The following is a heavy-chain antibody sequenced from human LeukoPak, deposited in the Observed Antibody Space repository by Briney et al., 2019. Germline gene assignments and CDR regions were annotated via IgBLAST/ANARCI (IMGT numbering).Heavy chain of an antibody. CDR1: GYTFTGYY. Sequence: ASVKVSCKASGYTFTGYYMHWVRQAPGQGLEWMGWINPNSGGTNYAQKFQGRVTMTRDTSISTAYMELSRLRSDDTAVYYCACYYDSSGYYIRGYYYYGMDVWGQGTTVTVSS. D-gene: IGHD3-22*01. V-gene: IGHV1-2*02. CDR2: INPNSGGT. J-gene: IGHJ6*02. CDR3: ACYYDSSGYYIRGYYYYGMDV.